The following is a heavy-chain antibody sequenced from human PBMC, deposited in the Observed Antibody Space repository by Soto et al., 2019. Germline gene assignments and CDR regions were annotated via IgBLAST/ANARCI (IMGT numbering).Heavy chain of an antibody. J-gene: IGHJ5*02. Sequence: QVPLQESGPGLVKPSDTLSLTCAVSGYSISSSNWWGWIRQPPGKGLEWIGYIYYSGSTYYNPSLKSRVTMSVDTSKNQFSLKLSSVTAVDTAVYYCARVNDFWSGYLSGNWFDPWGQGTLVTVSS. CDR3: ARVNDFWSGYLSGNWFDP. D-gene: IGHD3-3*01. CDR1: GYSISSSNW. V-gene: IGHV4-28*01. CDR2: IYYSGST.